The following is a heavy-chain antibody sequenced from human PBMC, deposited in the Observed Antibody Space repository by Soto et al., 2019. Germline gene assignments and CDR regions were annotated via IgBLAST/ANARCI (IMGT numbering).Heavy chain of an antibody. CDR1: GYTFTSHD. CDR3: ARDASIAVGGNWFDP. V-gene: IGHV1-8*01. D-gene: IGHD2-15*01. J-gene: IGHJ5*02. Sequence: ASVKVSCKASGYTFTSHDINWVRQATGQGLEWMGWMNPNSGNTGFAQKFQGRVTLTRNTSISTAYMELSSLRSEDTAVYYCARDASIAVGGNWFDPWGQGTLVTVSS. CDR2: MNPNSGNT.